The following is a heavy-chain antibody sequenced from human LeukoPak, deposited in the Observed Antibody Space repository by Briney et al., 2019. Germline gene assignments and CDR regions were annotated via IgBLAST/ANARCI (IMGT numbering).Heavy chain of an antibody. Sequence: GEPLKISCAASGFTFSSYWMSWVRQAPGKGLEWVANIKQDGSEKYYVDSVKGRFTISRDNAKNSLYLQMNSLRAEDTAVYYCARTRADDYWGQGTLVTVSS. J-gene: IGHJ4*02. CDR3: ARTRADDY. V-gene: IGHV3-7*01. D-gene: IGHD4/OR15-4a*01. CDR1: GFTFSSYW. CDR2: IKQDGSEK.